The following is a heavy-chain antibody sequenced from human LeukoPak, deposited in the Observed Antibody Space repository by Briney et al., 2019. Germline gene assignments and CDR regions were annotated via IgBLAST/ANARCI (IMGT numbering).Heavy chain of an antibody. CDR2: IYYSGST. D-gene: IGHD3-10*01. J-gene: IGHJ4*02. V-gene: IGHV4-59*01. Sequence: SETLSLTCTVSGGSISSYYWSWIRQPPGKGLEWIGYIYYSGSTNYNPSLKSRVTISVDTSKNQFSLKLSSVTAADTAVYYCARVYPMGFFDYWGQGTLVTVSS. CDR3: ARVYPMGFFDY. CDR1: GGSISSYY.